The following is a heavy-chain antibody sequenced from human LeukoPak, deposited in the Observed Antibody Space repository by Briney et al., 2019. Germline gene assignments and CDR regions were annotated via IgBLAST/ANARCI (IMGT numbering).Heavy chain of an antibody. Sequence: GGSLRLSCVASGFSFSYHGMNWVRLAPGKGLEWVSYISSSSSTIYYADSVKGRFTISRDNAKNSLYLQMNSLRAEDTAVYYCARVRCSSTSCYGDYYYYYMDVWGKGTTVTVSS. V-gene: IGHV3-48*01. D-gene: IGHD2-2*01. J-gene: IGHJ6*03. CDR1: GFSFSYHG. CDR3: ARVRCSSTSCYGDYYYYYMDV. CDR2: ISSSSSTI.